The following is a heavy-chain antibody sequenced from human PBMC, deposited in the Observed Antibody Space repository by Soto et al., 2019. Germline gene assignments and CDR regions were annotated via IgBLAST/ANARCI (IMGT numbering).Heavy chain of an antibody. CDR1: GYTFTSYG. CDR2: ISAYNGNT. V-gene: IGHV1-18*01. J-gene: IGHJ4*02. Sequence: ASVKVSCKASGYTFTSYGISWVRQAPGQGLEWMGWISAYNGNTNYAQKLQGRVTMTTDTSTSTAYMELRSLRSDDTAVYYCARDEGVYYYDSSGYLAFDYWGQGTLVTVSS. CDR3: ARDEGVYYYDSSGYLAFDY. D-gene: IGHD3-22*01.